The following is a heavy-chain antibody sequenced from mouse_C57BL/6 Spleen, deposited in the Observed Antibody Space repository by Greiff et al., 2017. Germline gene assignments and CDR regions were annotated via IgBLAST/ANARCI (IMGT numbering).Heavy chain of an antibody. V-gene: IGHV3-6*01. CDR3: ARGGGYYGSSYDFDY. Sequence: EVKLQESGPGLVKPSQSLSLTCSVTGYSITSGYYWNWIRQFPGNKLEWMGYISYDGSNNYNPSLKNRISITRDTSKNQFFLKLNSVTTEDTDTYYCARGGGYYGSSYDFDYWGEGTTLTVSS. CDR1: GYSITSGYY. CDR2: ISYDGSN. J-gene: IGHJ2*01. D-gene: IGHD1-1*01.